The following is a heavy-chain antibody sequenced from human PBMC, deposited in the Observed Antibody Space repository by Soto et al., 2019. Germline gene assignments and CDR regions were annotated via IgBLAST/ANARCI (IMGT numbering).Heavy chain of an antibody. Sequence: ASVKVSCKPSGYSFSNFYVHWVRQAPGQGLEWMGIIDPSSGTTSYAQKFQERVTMTRDTSMSTVYMELSRLRSEDTAVYYCARGAVVVPNGLIAGMDVWGLGTTVTVSS. J-gene: IGHJ6*02. CDR1: GYSFSNFY. CDR2: IDPSSGTT. CDR3: ARGAVVVPNGLIAGMDV. D-gene: IGHD2-15*01. V-gene: IGHV1-46*01.